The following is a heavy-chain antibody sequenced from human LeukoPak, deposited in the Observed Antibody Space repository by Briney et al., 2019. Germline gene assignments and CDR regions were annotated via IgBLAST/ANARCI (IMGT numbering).Heavy chain of an antibody. D-gene: IGHD6-13*01. CDR3: AREQQLVPYYYYGMDV. J-gene: IGHJ6*02. Sequence: ASVKVSCKASGYTFTSYGISWVRQAPEQGLEWMRWISAYNGNTNYAQKLQGRVTMTTDTSTSTAYMELRSLRSDDTAVYYCAREQQLVPYYYYGMDVWGQGTTVTVSS. CDR1: GYTFTSYG. V-gene: IGHV1-18*01. CDR2: ISAYNGNT.